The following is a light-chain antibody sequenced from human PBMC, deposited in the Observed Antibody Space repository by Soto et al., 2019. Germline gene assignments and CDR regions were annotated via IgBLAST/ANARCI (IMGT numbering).Light chain of an antibody. CDR2: DAT. CDR3: QQRSNWPLT. CDR1: QSVSNF. Sequence: EIVLTQSPATLSVSPGERATLSCRASQSVSNFLAWYQQKPGQVPRLLIFDATYRATGGPARFSGSGSGTDFTLTISSLEPEDFAAYYCQQRSNWPLTFDGGTKVEIK. J-gene: IGKJ4*01. V-gene: IGKV3-11*01.